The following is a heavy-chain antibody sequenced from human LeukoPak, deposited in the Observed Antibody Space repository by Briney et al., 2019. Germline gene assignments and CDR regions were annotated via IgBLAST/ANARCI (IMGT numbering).Heavy chain of an antibody. Sequence: PGGALRLSCAAYGLPLSSYGMHWVRQAPGKGGGWVPAISYEGINKYYADSVKRRFTIYRDNSKNTVYLQMNSRRGEDTAVYYSAKGRTKLLGGRLDYWGQGTLVTVSS. CDR3: AKGRTKLLGGRLDY. CDR2: ISYEGINK. V-gene: IGHV3-30*18. D-gene: IGHD2-8*02. CDR1: GLPLSSYG. J-gene: IGHJ4*02.